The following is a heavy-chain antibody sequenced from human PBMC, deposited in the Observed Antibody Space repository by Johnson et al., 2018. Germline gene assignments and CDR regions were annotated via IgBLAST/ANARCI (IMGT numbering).Heavy chain of an antibody. CDR3: AGDGTSGFWERGAFDL. J-gene: IGHJ3*01. CDR2: IDFTGRT. V-gene: IGHV4-59*11. Sequence: QVQLQESGPRLVRPSETLSLTCSVSGGSISGLYWNWIRQPPGKGLEWIGYIDFTGRTYYNPALKSRITISIDMSKNQFSLNLSSVTAADTAMYYCAGDGTSGFWERGAFDLWGQGTMVTVSS. D-gene: IGHD1-1*01. CDR1: GGSISGLY.